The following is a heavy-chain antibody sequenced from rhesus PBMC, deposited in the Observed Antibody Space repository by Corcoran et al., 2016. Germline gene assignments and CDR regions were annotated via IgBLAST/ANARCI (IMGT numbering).Heavy chain of an antibody. Sequence: EVQLVESGGGLVPPGGSLRLSCAASGFTFSDYYMTWVRQAPGKGLEWVSSISRASTDIYYTDSVKGRFTVSRDNAKNSLSLQMNRLKTDDTAVYYCTRWDYNFWTGYSDYFDFWGQGVLVTVSA. D-gene: IGHD3-3*01. CDR3: TRWDYNFWTGYSDYFDF. J-gene: IGHJ4*01. V-gene: IGHV3S16*01. CDR1: GFTFSDYY. CDR2: ISRASTDI.